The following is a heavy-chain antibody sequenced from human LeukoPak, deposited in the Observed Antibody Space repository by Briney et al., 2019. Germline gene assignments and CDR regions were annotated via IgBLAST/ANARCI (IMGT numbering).Heavy chain of an antibody. CDR1: GGSINFYY. CDR2: TFYSGNA. Sequence: SEALSLTCTVSGGSINFYYWHWMRQPPGKGLEWIGHTFYSGNAKYNPSLESRVTISVDRSKNQISLNLSSVTAADTAVYYCAKGGPEASAGLSWFDPWGQGTLVTVPS. J-gene: IGHJ5*02. CDR3: AKGGPEASAGLSWFDP. D-gene: IGHD1-14*01. V-gene: IGHV4-59*01.